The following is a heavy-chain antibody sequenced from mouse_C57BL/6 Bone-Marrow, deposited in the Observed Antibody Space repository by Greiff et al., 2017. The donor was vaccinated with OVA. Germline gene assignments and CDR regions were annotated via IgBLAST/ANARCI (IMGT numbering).Heavy chain of an antibody. V-gene: IGHV5-6*01. D-gene: IGHD1-1*01. Sequence: EVQVVESGGDLVKPGGSLKLSCAASGFTFSSYGMSWVRQTPDKRLEWVATISSGGSYTYYPDSVKGRFTISRDNAKNTLYLQMSSLKSEDTAMYYCARPFITTVVAPYYFDYWGQGTTLTVSS. J-gene: IGHJ2*01. CDR2: ISSGGSYT. CDR3: ARPFITTVVAPYYFDY. CDR1: GFTFSSYG.